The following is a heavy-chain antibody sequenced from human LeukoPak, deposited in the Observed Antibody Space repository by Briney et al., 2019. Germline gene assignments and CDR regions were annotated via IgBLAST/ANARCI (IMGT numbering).Heavy chain of an antibody. D-gene: IGHD6-19*01. CDR3: ASSGWYSTPNWFDP. CDR2: NYSDNT. Sequence: GGSLRLSCTVSGFTVSSNSMSWVRQAPGKGLEWVSFNYSDNTHYSDSVKGRFTISRDNAKNSLYLQMNSLRAEDTAMYYCASSGWYSTPNWFDPWGQGTLVIVSS. CDR1: GFTVSSNS. V-gene: IGHV3-53*01. J-gene: IGHJ5*02.